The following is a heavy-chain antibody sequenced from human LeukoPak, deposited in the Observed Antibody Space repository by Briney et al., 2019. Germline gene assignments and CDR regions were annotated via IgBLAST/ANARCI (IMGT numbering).Heavy chain of an antibody. J-gene: IGHJ4*02. CDR2: ILYDGRYK. CDR1: GFTFSNYG. CDR3: AKDDRGYCSGGSCYPDY. Sequence: PGGSLRLSCAASGFTFSNYGMHWVRQAPGKGLEWVATILYDGRYKYYAGSVKGRFTISRDNSKNTLYLQMNSLRAEDTAVYYCAKDDRGYCSGGSCYPDYWGQGTLVTVST. D-gene: IGHD2-15*01. V-gene: IGHV3-30*18.